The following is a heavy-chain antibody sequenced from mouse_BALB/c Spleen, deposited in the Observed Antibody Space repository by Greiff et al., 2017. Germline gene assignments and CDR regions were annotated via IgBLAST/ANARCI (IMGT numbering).Heavy chain of an antibody. CDR1: GFTFSSFG. Sequence: EVKLMESGGGLVQPGGSRKLSCAASGFTFSSFGLHWVRQAPEKGLEWVAYISSGSSTIHYADTVKGRFTISRDNPKNTLFLQMTSLRSEDTAMYYCARHYGYAMDYWGQGTSVTVSS. CDR2: ISSGSSTI. CDR3: ARHYGYAMDY. V-gene: IGHV5-17*02. D-gene: IGHD1-2*01. J-gene: IGHJ4*01.